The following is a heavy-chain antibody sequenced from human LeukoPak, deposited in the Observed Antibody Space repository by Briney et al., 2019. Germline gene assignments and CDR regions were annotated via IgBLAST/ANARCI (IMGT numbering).Heavy chain of an antibody. D-gene: IGHD6-19*01. V-gene: IGHV4-59*08. CDR1: GGSISSYY. CDR3: ARHGSSGWYKTNWFDP. J-gene: IGHJ5*02. Sequence: SETLSLTRTVSGGSISSYYWSWIRQPPGKGLEWIGYIYYSGSTNYNPSLKSRVTISVDTSKNQFSLKLSSVTAADTAVYYCARHGSSGWYKTNWFDPWGQGTLVTVSS. CDR2: IYYSGST.